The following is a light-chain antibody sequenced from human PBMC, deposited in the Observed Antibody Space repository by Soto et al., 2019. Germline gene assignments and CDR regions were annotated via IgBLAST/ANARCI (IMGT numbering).Light chain of an antibody. CDR3: QQSHSTPYT. J-gene: IGKJ5*01. CDR2: AAS. V-gene: IGKV1-39*01. CDR1: QTISSY. Sequence: DIQMTQSPSSLSASVGDRVTITCRASQTISSYLNWYQQKPGKAPKLLISAASSLQSGVPSRFSGSGSGTDFTLTISSLQPEDFATYYCQQSHSTPYTFGQGTRLEI.